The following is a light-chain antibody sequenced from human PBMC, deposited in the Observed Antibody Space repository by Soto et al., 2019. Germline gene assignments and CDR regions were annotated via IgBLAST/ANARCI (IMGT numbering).Light chain of an antibody. J-gene: IGLJ2*01. Sequence: QSALTQPPSASGSPGQSVTISCTGTSSDVGGYNYVSWYQQHPGKVPKLMIYEVSKRPSGVPDRFSGSKSGNTASLTVSGLQAEEEADYYCSSYAGRNNVVFGGGTKLTVL. CDR1: SSDVGGYNY. CDR2: EVS. CDR3: SSYAGRNNVV. V-gene: IGLV2-8*01.